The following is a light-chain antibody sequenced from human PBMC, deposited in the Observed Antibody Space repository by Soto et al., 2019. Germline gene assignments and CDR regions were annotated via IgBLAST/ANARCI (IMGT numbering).Light chain of an antibody. J-gene: IGLJ3*02. CDR1: SSDVGGYNY. CDR2: DVS. V-gene: IGLV2-14*01. Sequence: QSALTQPASVSGSPGQSITISCTGISSDVGGYNYVSWYQQHPGKAPKLMIYDVSNRPSGFSNRFSGAKSGNTGSLTICRLQAEDEAYYYCSSYTSRSTPGVFGGGTKLTVL. CDR3: SSYTSRSTPGV.